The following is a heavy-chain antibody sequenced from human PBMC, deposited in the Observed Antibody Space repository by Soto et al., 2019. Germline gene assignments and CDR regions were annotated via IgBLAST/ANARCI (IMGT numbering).Heavy chain of an antibody. V-gene: IGHV4-30-4*01. J-gene: IGHJ6*02. D-gene: IGHD4-4*01. CDR3: ARDQSNPLRSLYGMDV. CDR1: GGSISSGDYY. Sequence: PSETLSLTCTVSGGSISSGDYYWSWIRQPPGKGLEWIGCIYYSGSTYYNPSLKSRVTISVDTSKNQFSLKLSSVTAADTAVYYCARDQSNPLRSLYGMDVWGQGTTVTVSS. CDR2: IYYSGST.